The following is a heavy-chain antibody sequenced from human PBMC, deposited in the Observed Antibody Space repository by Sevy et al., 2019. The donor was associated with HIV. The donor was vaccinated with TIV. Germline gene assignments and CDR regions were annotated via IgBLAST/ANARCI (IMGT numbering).Heavy chain of an antibody. J-gene: IGHJ4*02. Sequence: SETLSLTCTVSGGSISSYYWSWIRQPAGKGLEWIGRIYTSGSTNYNPSLKSRVTMSVDTSKNQYSLKLSSVTAADTAVYYCGGSITILGVVITDLGYWGQGTLVTVSS. V-gene: IGHV4-4*07. D-gene: IGHD3-3*01. CDR1: GGSISSYY. CDR2: IYTSGST. CDR3: GGSITILGVVITDLGY.